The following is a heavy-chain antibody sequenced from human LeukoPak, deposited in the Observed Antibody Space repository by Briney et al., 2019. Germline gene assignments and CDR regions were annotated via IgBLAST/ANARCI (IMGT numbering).Heavy chain of an antibody. CDR2: IYYSGST. Sequence: SETLSLTCTVSGDSITSHYWNWIRQTPGKGLEWIGYIYYSGSTYYNPSLKSRVTISVDTSKNQFSLKLSSVTAADTAVYYCARGGDTFGGVIAVSYWGQGTLVTVSS. CDR3: ARGGDTFGGVIAVSY. CDR1: GDSITSHY. J-gene: IGHJ4*02. V-gene: IGHV4-59*06. D-gene: IGHD3-16*02.